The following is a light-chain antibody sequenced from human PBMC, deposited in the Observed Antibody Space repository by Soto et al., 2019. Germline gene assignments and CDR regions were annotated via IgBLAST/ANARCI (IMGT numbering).Light chain of an antibody. CDR3: QQYGLSRWT. CDR1: QSVSTTY. J-gene: IGKJ1*01. Sequence: ETVLTQSPGTLSLSPGDRATLSCRASQSVSTTYLAWYQQKPGQSPRLLIYGTSNRATGIPDRFSGSGSGTDFTLTISRLEPEDFAVYYCQQYGLSRWTFGQGTKV. CDR2: GTS. V-gene: IGKV3-20*01.